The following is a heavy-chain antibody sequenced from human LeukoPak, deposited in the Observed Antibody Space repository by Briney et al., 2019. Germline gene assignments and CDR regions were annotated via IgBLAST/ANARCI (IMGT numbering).Heavy chain of an antibody. V-gene: IGHV4-39*01. CDR1: GGSISSSSYY. Sequence: PSETLSLTCTVSGGSISSSSYYWGWIRQPPGKGLEWIGSIYYSGSTYYNPSLKSRVTISVDTSKNQFSLKLSSVTAADTAVYYCARHVVDTAMPIDYWGQGTLVTVSS. D-gene: IGHD5-18*01. CDR2: IYYSGST. J-gene: IGHJ4*02. CDR3: ARHVVDTAMPIDY.